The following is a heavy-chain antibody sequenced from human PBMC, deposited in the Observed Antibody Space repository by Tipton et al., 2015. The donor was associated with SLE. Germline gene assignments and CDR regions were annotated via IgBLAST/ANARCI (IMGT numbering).Heavy chain of an antibody. CDR3: ASGILTGNAAFDV. D-gene: IGHD3-9*01. CDR2: VYHSGST. CDR1: GYSISSDYY. V-gene: IGHV4-38-2*02. J-gene: IGHJ3*01. Sequence: TLSLACTVSGYSISSDYYWGWIRQPPGKGLEWIGSVYHSGSTYYNPSLKSRVTISVDTSKNQFSLKLNSVTAADTAVYYCASGILTGNAAFDVWGQGTMVTVSP.